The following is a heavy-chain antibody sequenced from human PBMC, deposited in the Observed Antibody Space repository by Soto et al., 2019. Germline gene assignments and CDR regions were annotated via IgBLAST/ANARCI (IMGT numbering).Heavy chain of an antibody. CDR1: GVSISSGGYS. J-gene: IGHJ5*02. V-gene: IGHV4-30-2*01. D-gene: IGHD4-17*01. Sequence: SETLSLTCAVSGVSISSGGYSWSWIRQPPGKGLEWIGYIYHSGSTYYNPSLKSRVTISVDRSKNQFSLKLSSVTDADTAVYSCASQATVPYNWFDPWAQGNIVTVS. CDR3: ASQATVPYNWFDP. CDR2: IYHSGST.